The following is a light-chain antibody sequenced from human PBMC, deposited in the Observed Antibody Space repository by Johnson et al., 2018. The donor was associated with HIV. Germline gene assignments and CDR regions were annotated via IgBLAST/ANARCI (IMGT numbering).Light chain of an antibody. CDR3: GTWDSSLSAGGV. V-gene: IGLV1-51*02. J-gene: IGLJ1*01. Sequence: QSVLTQPPSVSAAPGQKVTISCSGSNSNIGNNYVSWYQHLPGTAPKLLIYENNRRPSGLPDRFSGSQSGTSATLGITGLQTGDEADYYCGTWDSSLSAGGVFGTGTKVTVL. CDR1: NSNIGNNY. CDR2: ENN.